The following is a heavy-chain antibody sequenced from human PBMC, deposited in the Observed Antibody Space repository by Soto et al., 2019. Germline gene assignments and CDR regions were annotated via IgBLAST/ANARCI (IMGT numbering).Heavy chain of an antibody. V-gene: IGHV1-18*01. J-gene: IGHJ6*02. CDR3: ARESGNRIAVVGTSNDYYYYGKDV. Sequence: GASVKVSCKASGYTFTSYGISWVRQAPGQGLEWMGWISAYNGNTNYAQKLQGRVTMTTDTSTSTAYMELRSLRSDDTAVYYCARESGNRIAVVGTSNDYYYYGKDVSAQGTTVTVSS. CDR2: ISAYNGNT. CDR1: GYTFTSYG. D-gene: IGHD6-19*01.